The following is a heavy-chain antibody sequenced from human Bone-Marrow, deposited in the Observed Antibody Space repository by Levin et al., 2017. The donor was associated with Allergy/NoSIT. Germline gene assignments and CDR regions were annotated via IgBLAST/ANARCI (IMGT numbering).Heavy chain of an antibody. CDR2: IWHDGSQK. CDR3: ARAITAVTTHGDY. J-gene: IGHJ4*02. V-gene: IGHV3-33*01. D-gene: IGHD4-17*01. Sequence: GGSLRLSCRASGFSFSNSGLHWVRQAPGKGLEWVAVIWHDGSQKYYADSVKGRFAISRDNSKNTLYLQMDSLRAEDTAVYYCARAITAVTTHGDYWGQGTLVIVSS. CDR1: GFSFSNSG.